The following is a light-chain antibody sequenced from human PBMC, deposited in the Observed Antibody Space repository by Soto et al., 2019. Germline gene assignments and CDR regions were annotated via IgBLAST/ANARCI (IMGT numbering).Light chain of an antibody. CDR3: QQSFTTPWT. CDR2: AAS. V-gene: IGKV1-39*01. Sequence: DLQMTQSPSSLSASVGDRVTITCRASQNIARYLSWYQQKPGKAPQLLISAASSLQSGVPSRFSGSGSGTDFTLTISSLQPEDFATYYCQQSFTTPWTFGQGTTVETK. J-gene: IGKJ1*01. CDR1: QNIARY.